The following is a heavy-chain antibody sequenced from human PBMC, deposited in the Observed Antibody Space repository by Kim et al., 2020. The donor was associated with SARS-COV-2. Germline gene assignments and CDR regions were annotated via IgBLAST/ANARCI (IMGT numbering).Heavy chain of an antibody. CDR1: GGSISSYY. Sequence: SETLSLTFTVSGGSISSYYWSWIRQPAGKGLEWIGRIYTSGSTNYNPSLKSRVTMSVDTSKNQFSLKLSSVTAADTAVYYCARAECSSTSCYMRYWGQGTLVTVSS. CDR2: IYTSGST. D-gene: IGHD2-2*02. J-gene: IGHJ4*02. V-gene: IGHV4-4*07. CDR3: ARAECSSTSCYMRY.